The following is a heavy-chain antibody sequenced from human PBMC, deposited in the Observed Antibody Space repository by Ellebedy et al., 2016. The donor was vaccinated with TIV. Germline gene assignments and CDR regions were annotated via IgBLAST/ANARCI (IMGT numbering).Heavy chain of an antibody. D-gene: IGHD6-13*01. CDR3: ARGPSGIAAANPFDY. V-gene: IGHV3-11*06. J-gene: IGHJ4*02. Sequence: FTFSRDNAKTSLYLQMNSLRAEDTAVYYCARGPSGIAAANPFDYWGQGTLVTVSS.